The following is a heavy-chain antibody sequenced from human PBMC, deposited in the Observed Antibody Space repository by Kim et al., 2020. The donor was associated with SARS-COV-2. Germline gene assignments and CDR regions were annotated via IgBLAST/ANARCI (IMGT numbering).Heavy chain of an antibody. J-gene: IGHJ6*02. V-gene: IGHV3-30*01. Sequence: GQGRFTISRDHSKNTLFLQMNSLRAEDTAVYFCARDPREGYYGSGSTLDVWGQGTTVTVSS. CDR3: ARDPREGYYGSGSTLDV. D-gene: IGHD3-10*01.